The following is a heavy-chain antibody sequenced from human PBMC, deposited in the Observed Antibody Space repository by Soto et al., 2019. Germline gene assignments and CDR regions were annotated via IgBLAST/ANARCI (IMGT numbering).Heavy chain of an antibody. CDR3: ARGNGVYVSGAFDI. Sequence: QVQLVQSGAEVRKPGASVKVSCMASGYTFTSYNINWVRQATGQGLEWMGWTNPQSGNTGFEQKYQGRVTMTRNTSISTAYMELSGLRSEDTAVYYCARGNGVYVSGAFDIWGQGTMVTVSS. CDR2: TNPQSGNT. V-gene: IGHV1-8*01. D-gene: IGHD4-17*01. CDR1: GYTFTSYN. J-gene: IGHJ3*02.